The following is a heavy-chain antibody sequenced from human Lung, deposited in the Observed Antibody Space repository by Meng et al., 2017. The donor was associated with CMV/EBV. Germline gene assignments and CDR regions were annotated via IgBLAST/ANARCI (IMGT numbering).Heavy chain of an antibody. CDR1: GGSIRSSTW. D-gene: IGHD6-19*01. V-gene: IGHV4-4*02. CDR2: IYHSGST. J-gene: IGHJ4*02. Sequence: QVQVKESGPGMVKPSGTLSLTCAVSGGSIRSSTWWSWVRQPPGKGLEWIGEIYHSGSTNYNPSLKSRVTISVDKSKNQFSLNLSSVTAADTAMYYCARVGQWLPIDYWGQGTLVTVSS. CDR3: ARVGQWLPIDY.